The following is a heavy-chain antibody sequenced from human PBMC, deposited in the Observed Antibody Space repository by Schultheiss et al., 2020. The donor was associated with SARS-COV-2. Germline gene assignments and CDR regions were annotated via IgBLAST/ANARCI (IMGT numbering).Heavy chain of an antibody. V-gene: IGHV4-61*05. J-gene: IGHJ5*02. D-gene: IGHD4-17*01. CDR3: ARLGGDSRGYNWFDP. CDR2: IYYSGST. Sequence: SQTLSLTCAVSGGSISSSSYYWGWIRQPPGKGLEWIGYIYYSGSTNYNPSLKSRVSISVDKSKNQFSLKLYSVTAADTAVYFCARLGGDSRGYNWFDPWGQGTLVTVSS. CDR1: GGSISSSSYY.